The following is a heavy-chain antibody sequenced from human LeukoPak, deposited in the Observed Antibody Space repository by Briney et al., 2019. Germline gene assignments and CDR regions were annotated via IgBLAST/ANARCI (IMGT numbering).Heavy chain of an antibody. CDR2: TRNKANSYTT. D-gene: IGHD1-26*01. J-gene: IGHJ6*03. V-gene: IGHV3-72*01. CDR1: GFTFSDHY. CDR3: ASHSGSYAPLYYYYMDV. Sequence: GGSLRLSCAASGFTFSDHYMDWVRQAPGKGLEWVGRTRNKANSYTTEYAASVKGRFTIPRDDSKNSLYLQMNSLKTEDTAVYYCASHSGSYAPLYYYYMDVWGKGTTVTASS.